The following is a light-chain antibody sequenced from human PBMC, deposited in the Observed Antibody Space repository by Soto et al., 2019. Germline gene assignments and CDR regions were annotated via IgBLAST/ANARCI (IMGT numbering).Light chain of an antibody. Sequence: EIVMTQSPSILSVSPGETATLSCRASQSVAKDLAWYQHKPGQTPRLLIHGASNRASGIPARFSGAGSGTEFTLTISSLQSEDFAVYYCQQYNKWPQTFGQGTRLEI. CDR3: QQYNKWPQT. V-gene: IGKV3-15*01. J-gene: IGKJ5*01. CDR2: GAS. CDR1: QSVAKD.